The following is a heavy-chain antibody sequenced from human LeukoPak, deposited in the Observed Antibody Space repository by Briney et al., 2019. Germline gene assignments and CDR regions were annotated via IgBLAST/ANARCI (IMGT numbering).Heavy chain of an antibody. CDR1: GFTFNNYA. J-gene: IGHJ4*02. V-gene: IGHV3-23*01. D-gene: IGHD2/OR15-2a*01. Sequence: PGGSLRLSCAASGFTFNNYAMIWVRQAPGKGLEWVSLISGTGNSIYYADSVKGRFTISRDNSKNTLFLQMNGLRAEDTAVYYCVKEPGNISAGYWGPGTLVTVSS. CDR2: ISGTGNSI. CDR3: VKEPGNISAGY.